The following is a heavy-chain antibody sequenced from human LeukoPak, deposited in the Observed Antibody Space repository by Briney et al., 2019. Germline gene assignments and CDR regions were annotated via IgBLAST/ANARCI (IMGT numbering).Heavy chain of an antibody. CDR2: ISAYNGNT. V-gene: IGHV1-18*01. Sequence: ASVEVSCKASGYTFTSYGISGVRQAPGQGLEWMGWISAYNGNTNYAQKLQGRVTMTTDTSTSTAYMELWSLRSDDTDVYYCARTEYYYDSSGCYLLDYWGQGTLVTVSS. CDR1: GYTFTSYG. CDR3: ARTEYYYDSSGCYLLDY. D-gene: IGHD3-22*01. J-gene: IGHJ4*02.